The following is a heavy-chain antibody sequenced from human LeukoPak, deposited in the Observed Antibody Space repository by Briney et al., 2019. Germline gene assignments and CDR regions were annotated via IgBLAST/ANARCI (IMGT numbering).Heavy chain of an antibody. D-gene: IGHD6-13*01. Sequence: PSETLSLTCTVSGGSISSYYWSWIRQPPGKGLEWIGYIYYSGSTNYNPSLKSRVTISVDTSKNQFSLRLSSVTAADTVVYYCARYSSSWYGVDYWGQGTLVTVSS. CDR1: GGSISSYY. CDR2: IYYSGST. J-gene: IGHJ4*02. CDR3: ARYSSSWYGVDY. V-gene: IGHV4-59*01.